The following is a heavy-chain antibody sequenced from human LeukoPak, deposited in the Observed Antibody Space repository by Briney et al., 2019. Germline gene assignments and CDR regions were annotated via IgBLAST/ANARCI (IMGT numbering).Heavy chain of an antibody. CDR1: GYTFTSYY. Sequence: ASVKVSCKASGYTFTSYYMHWVRQAPGQGLEWMGIINPSGGSTSYAQKFQGRVTMTRDTSTSTVYMELSSLRAEDTALYYCAREEPWGTGDDYWGQGTLVTVSS. D-gene: IGHD7-27*01. CDR2: INPSGGST. V-gene: IGHV1-46*01. CDR3: AREEPWGTGDDY. J-gene: IGHJ4*02.